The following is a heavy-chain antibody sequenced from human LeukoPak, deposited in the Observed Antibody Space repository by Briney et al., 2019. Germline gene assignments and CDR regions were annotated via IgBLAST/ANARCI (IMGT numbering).Heavy chain of an antibody. J-gene: IGHJ6*02. V-gene: IGHV3-53*01. Sequence: GGSLRLSCVASGFTVNNNCMTWVRQAPGKGLEWVSVIYSDDSTYYSDSVKGRFTISRDNSESILYLQMNSVRAEDTAVYYCARERIYFGSGRDLTDARLFYYYGMDVWGQGTTVTVSS. CDR2: IYSDDST. CDR3: ARERIYFGSGRDLTDARLFYYYGMDV. D-gene: IGHD3-10*01. CDR1: GFTVNNNC.